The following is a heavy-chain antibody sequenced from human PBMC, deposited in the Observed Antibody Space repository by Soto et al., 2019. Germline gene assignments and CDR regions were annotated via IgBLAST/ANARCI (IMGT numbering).Heavy chain of an antibody. J-gene: IGHJ6*03. CDR3: ARRDGYYYYVEV. D-gene: IGHD2-21*01. V-gene: IGHV4-59*11. Sequence: QVELQEWGPGLVQPSETLSLTCKVSGGSFSSHYWGWIRHPPAEGMESIGYVFYTGSTNDNPSLRTRVLSCVDTCKNQLCMKLRSATAADTAVYYCARRDGYYYYVEVWAKATTVTVSS. CDR1: GGSFSSHY. CDR2: VFYTGST.